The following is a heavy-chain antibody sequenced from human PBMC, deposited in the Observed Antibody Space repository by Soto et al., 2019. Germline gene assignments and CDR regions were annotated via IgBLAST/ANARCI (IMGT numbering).Heavy chain of an antibody. CDR1: GFTFGSYA. CDR3: AKVNMIVVVAGQFDY. D-gene: IGHD3-22*01. V-gene: IGHV3-23*01. J-gene: IGHJ4*02. Sequence: EVQLLESGGGLVQPGGSLRLSCAASGFTFGSYAMSWVRQAPGKGLEWVSVISGSGGGTYYADSVKGRFTISRDNSKNTLYLQMNSLRAEDTAVYYCAKVNMIVVVAGQFDYWGQGTLVTVSS. CDR2: ISGSGGGT.